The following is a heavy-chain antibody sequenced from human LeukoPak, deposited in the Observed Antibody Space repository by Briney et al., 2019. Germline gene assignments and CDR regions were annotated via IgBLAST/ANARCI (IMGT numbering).Heavy chain of an antibody. CDR2: TSSDGSDK. J-gene: IGHJ6*02. CDR1: GFRFSSFA. CDR3: ARDQNYYGLDV. Sequence: GGSLRLSCAASGFRFSSFALHWVRQAPGKRLEWVAITSSDGSDKYYADSMKGRFTISRDNSKNTLYLQMNTLRAEDTAVYYCARDQNYYGLDVWGQGTTVTVSS. V-gene: IGHV3-30-3*01.